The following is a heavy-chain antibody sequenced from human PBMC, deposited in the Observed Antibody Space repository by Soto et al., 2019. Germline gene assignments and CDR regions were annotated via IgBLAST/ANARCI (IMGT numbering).Heavy chain of an antibody. V-gene: IGHV3-73*01. CDR1: GFTFSGSS. J-gene: IGHJ4*02. Sequence: GGSLRLSCAASGFTFSGSSMHWVRQASGKGLELVARIRSKANSYATTYGASVRGRFTISRDDSKNTAYLQMDSLKTDDTAVYYCAASGYDKFVDYWGQGSLVTVSS. CDR2: IRSKANSYAT. D-gene: IGHD5-12*01. CDR3: AASGYDKFVDY.